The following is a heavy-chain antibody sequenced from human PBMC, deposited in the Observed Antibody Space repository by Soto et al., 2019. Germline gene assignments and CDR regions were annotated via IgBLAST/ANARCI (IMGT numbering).Heavy chain of an antibody. Sequence: TWVRRPPGKELEWVANLDQDGSERYYVDSVRGRFTISRDNAKNSLYLQMNSLRAEDTAVYYCVCGGNFFVYWGQGTLVTVSP. CDR3: VCGGNFFVY. J-gene: IGHJ4*02. CDR2: LDQDGSER. D-gene: IGHD3-16*01. V-gene: IGHV3-7*01.